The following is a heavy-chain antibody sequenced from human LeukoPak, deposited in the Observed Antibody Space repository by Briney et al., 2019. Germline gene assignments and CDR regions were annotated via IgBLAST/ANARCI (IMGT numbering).Heavy chain of an antibody. V-gene: IGHV7-4-1*02. D-gene: IGHD2-15*01. CDR2: INTNTGNP. CDR3: ARVGCSGGSCRRYYYYYMDV. CDR1: GYTFTSYA. Sequence: ASVKVSCKASGYTFTSYAMNWVRQAPGQGLEWMGWINTNTGNPTYAQGFTGRFVFSLDTSVSTAYLQISSLKAEDTAVYYCARVGCSGGSCRRYYYYYMDVWGKGTTVTVSS. J-gene: IGHJ6*03.